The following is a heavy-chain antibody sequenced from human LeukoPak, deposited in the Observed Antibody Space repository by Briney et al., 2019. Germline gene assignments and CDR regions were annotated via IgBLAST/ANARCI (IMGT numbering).Heavy chain of an antibody. J-gene: IGHJ5*02. D-gene: IGHD2-15*01. V-gene: IGHV3-30*04. CDR2: ISYDGSNK. Sequence: GRSLRLSCAASGFTFSSYAMHWVRQAPGKGLEWVAVISYDGSNKYYADSVKGRFTISRDNSKNTLYLQTNSLRAEDTAVYYCARDGNDCSGGSCYRFLGWFDPWGQGTLVTVSS. CDR3: ARDGNDCSGGSCYRFLGWFDP. CDR1: GFTFSSYA.